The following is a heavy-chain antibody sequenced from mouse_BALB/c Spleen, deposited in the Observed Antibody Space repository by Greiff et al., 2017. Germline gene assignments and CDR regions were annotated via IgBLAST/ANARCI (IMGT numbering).Heavy chain of an antibody. D-gene: IGHD2-4*01. CDR2: ISYDGTN. Sequence: ESGPGLVKPSQSLSLTCSVTGYPITSGYYWNWIRQFPGNKLEWMGYISYDGTNNYNPSLKNRIPITRDTSKNQFFLKLNSVTTEDTATYYCARVGYDYGAYWGQGTLVTVSA. CDR3: ARVGYDYGAY. CDR1: GYPITSGYY. J-gene: IGHJ3*01. V-gene: IGHV3-6*02.